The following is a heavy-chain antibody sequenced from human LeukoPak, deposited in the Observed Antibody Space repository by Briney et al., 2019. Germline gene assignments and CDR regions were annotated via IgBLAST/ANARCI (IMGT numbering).Heavy chain of an antibody. J-gene: IGHJ6*03. CDR1: GFTFSTYT. CDR3: ARSAAGGSYYCYMDV. D-gene: IGHD6-25*01. Sequence: GGSLRLSCAASGFTFSTYTMNWVRQPPGKGLEWVSNIATSSSTIYYADSVKGRFTISRDNAKNSLYLQMNSLRADDTAVYYCARSAAGGSYYCYMDVWGKGTTVTVSS. V-gene: IGHV3-48*01. CDR2: IATSSSTI.